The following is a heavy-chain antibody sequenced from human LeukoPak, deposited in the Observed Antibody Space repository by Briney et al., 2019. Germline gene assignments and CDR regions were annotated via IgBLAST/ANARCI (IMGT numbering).Heavy chain of an antibody. V-gene: IGHV4-34*01. CDR2: INHSGST. Sequence: WETLSLTCAVYGGSFSGYYWSWIRQPPGKGLEWIGEINHSGSTNYNPSLKSRVTISVDTSKNQFSLKLSSVTAADTAVYYCARTNGYYGSGSSPWGQGTLVTVSS. CDR3: ARTNGYYGSGSSP. J-gene: IGHJ5*02. D-gene: IGHD3-10*01. CDR1: GGSFSGYY.